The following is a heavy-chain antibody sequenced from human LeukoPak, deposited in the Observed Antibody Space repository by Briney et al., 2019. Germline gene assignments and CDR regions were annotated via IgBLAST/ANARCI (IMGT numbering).Heavy chain of an antibody. J-gene: IGHJ4*02. Sequence: PSGTLSLTCTVSGGSISSSSYYWGWIRQPPGKGLEWIGSIYYSGSTHYNPSLKSRVTISLDASKSQFYLKLNSVTAADTAVYYCARRVRSADYRLDYWGQGTLVTVSS. CDR2: IYYSGST. D-gene: IGHD4-11*01. V-gene: IGHV4-39*07. CDR3: ARRVRSADYRLDY. CDR1: GGSISSSSYY.